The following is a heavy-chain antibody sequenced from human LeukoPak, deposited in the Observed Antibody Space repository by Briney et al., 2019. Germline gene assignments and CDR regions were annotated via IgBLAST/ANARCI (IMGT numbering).Heavy chain of an antibody. Sequence: PGGSLRLSCAASGFTFSSYWMHWARQAPGKGPVWVSRINSDGSSTSYADSVKGRFTISRDNAKNTLYLQMNSLRAEDTAVYYCARLYSGYGGLGYWGQGTLVTVSS. CDR1: GFTFSSYW. J-gene: IGHJ4*02. CDR2: INSDGSST. V-gene: IGHV3-74*01. CDR3: ARLYSGYGGLGY. D-gene: IGHD5-12*01.